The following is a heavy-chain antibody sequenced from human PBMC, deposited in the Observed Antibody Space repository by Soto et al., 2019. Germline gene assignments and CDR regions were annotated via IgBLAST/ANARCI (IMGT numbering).Heavy chain of an antibody. V-gene: IGHV4-4*02. Sequence: QVQLQESGPGLVKPSGTLSLTCAVAGGSISDNWWSWVRQAPGKGLEWIGEFYHSGTTYYNPSLKGRVIILVPNSASQISLTLRSVTAADTAVYYCARHVAVPRTRGFDYWGQGALVAGSS. D-gene: IGHD2-15*01. CDR2: FYHSGTT. J-gene: IGHJ4*02. CDR3: ARHVAVPRTRGFDY. CDR1: GGSISDNW.